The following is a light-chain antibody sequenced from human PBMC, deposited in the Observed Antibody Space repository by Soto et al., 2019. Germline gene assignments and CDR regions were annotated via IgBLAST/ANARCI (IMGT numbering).Light chain of an antibody. V-gene: IGKV3-20*01. J-gene: IGKJ4*01. CDR2: GAS. CDR3: QQFGSSPT. CDR1: QSVRSTY. Sequence: EIVLTQSPATLSLSPGERATLSCRASQSVRSTYLAWYQQRPGQAPRLLIYGASNRATGIPDRFSGGGSGTDFTLTVSSLESEDFAVYYCQQFGSSPTSGGGTRVEIK.